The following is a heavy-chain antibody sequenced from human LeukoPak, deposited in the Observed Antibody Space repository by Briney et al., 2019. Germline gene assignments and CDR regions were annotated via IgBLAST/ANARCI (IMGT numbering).Heavy chain of an antibody. CDR3: ARESFAARWD. CDR2: IKQDGSEK. CDR1: GFTFSSYW. Sequence: GGSLRLPCAASGFTFSSYWMSWVRQAPGKGLEWVANIKQDGSEKSYVDSVKGRFTISRDNANNLLYLQMNSLRAEDTAVYYCARESFAARWDWGQGTLVTVSS. V-gene: IGHV3-7*01. J-gene: IGHJ4*02. D-gene: IGHD6-6*01.